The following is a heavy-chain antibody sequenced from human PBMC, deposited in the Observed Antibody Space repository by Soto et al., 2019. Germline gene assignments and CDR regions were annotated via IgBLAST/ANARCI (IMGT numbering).Heavy chain of an antibody. CDR1: GYSFTTYW. Sequence: GESLKISCKGSGYSFTTYWIAWVRQMPGKGLEWMGIIYPGDSDTRYSPSFQGQVTVSADKSISTAYLQWSSLKASDTAMYYCARKYYYDSSGYRDALDIWGQGTMVTVSS. CDR2: IYPGDSDT. CDR3: ARKYYYDSSGYRDALDI. V-gene: IGHV5-51*01. J-gene: IGHJ3*02. D-gene: IGHD3-22*01.